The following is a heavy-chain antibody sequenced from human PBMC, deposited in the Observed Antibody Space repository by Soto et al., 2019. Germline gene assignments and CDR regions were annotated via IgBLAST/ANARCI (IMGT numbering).Heavy chain of an antibody. Sequence: ASVKVSCKASGYTLTSYYMHWVRQAPGQGLEWMGIINPSGGSTSYAQKFQGRVTMTRDTSTSTVYMELSSLRSEDTAVYYCARDGGYCSGGSCYSGAFDIWGQGTMVTVSS. V-gene: IGHV1-46*01. CDR1: GYTLTSYY. CDR3: ARDGGYCSGGSCYSGAFDI. D-gene: IGHD2-15*01. CDR2: INPSGGST. J-gene: IGHJ3*02.